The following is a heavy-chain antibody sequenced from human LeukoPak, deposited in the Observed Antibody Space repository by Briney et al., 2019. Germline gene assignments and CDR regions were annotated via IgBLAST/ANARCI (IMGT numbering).Heavy chain of an antibody. CDR2: IDNSGNT. CDR3: APSTGWPGFDF. D-gene: IGHD2-8*02. Sequence: ADTLSLTYTVSGPPMRRYQGIWLRQPTGGALEWIRYIDNSGNTKYNPSLQSRVTISVDTSKNQFSLKLRSVTAADTAVYFCAPSTGWPGFDFWGQGALVTVSS. CDR1: GPPMRRYQ. V-gene: IGHV4-59*08. J-gene: IGHJ4*02.